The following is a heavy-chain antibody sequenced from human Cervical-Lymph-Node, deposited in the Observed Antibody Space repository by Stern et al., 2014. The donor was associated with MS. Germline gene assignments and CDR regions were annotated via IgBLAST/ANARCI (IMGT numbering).Heavy chain of an antibody. Sequence: VQLLESGPGLVKPSETLSLTCTVSGDSLSSNHWSWIRQFPGKGLEWIGYVYYSGSTHYNPSLKRRVNISVDMSTNQFSLNRSPVTAADTAVYYCARRVRGMDYWGQGTLVTVSS. J-gene: IGHJ4*02. CDR1: GDSLSSNH. CDR3: ARRVRGMDY. CDR2: VYYSGST. V-gene: IGHV4-59*08. D-gene: IGHD3-10*01.